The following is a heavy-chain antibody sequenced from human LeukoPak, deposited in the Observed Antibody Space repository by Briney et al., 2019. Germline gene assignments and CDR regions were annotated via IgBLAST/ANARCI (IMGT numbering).Heavy chain of an antibody. CDR1: GDSISSYY. CDR3: ARTEDYYYYMDV. Sequence: SETLSLTCTVSGDSISSYYWSWIRQPAGKGLEWIGRIYTSGSTNYNPSLKSRVTMSVDTPKNQFSLKLSSVTAADTAVYYCARTEDYYYYMDVWGKGTTVTVSS. J-gene: IGHJ6*03. D-gene: IGHD2-15*01. CDR2: IYTSGST. V-gene: IGHV4-4*07.